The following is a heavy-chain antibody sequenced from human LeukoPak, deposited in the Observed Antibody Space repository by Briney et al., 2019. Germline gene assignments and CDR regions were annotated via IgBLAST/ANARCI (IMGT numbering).Heavy chain of an antibody. V-gene: IGHV4-39*02. Sequence: SETLSLTCSVYGSYIRNKSYYWAWIRQPPGKGLEWIGNIYYNGDTHTNASLKSRVTQSVETSRNHFSLKLRSATAADTAVYYCARLLYDFGDHYIDFWGQGTLVTVSS. CDR1: GSYIRNKSYY. J-gene: IGHJ4*02. D-gene: IGHD4-17*01. CDR2: IYYNGDT. CDR3: ARLLYDFGDHYIDF.